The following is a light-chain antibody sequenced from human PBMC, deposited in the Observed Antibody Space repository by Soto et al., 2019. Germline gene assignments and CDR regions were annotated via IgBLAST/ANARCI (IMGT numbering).Light chain of an antibody. CDR3: QHFNNYPRA. J-gene: IGKJ4*01. CDR1: QGIRNY. Sequence: DIQLTQSPSFLSASVGDSVTITCRASQGIRNYLVWFQQKPGKAHKVLIFAASTLQSGVPSRFSGSGSGTEFTLTIISLQPEDFATYYCQHFNNYPRAFGGGTKVEIK. V-gene: IGKV1-9*01. CDR2: AAS.